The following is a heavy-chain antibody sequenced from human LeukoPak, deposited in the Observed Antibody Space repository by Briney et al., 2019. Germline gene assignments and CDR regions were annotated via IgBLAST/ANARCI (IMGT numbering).Heavy chain of an antibody. V-gene: IGHV1-2*06. D-gene: IGHD6-13*01. CDR2: INPNSGGT. J-gene: IGHJ5*02. CDR3: ARDLIAAAGNNWFDP. Sequence: ASVKVSCKASGYTFTGYYMHWVRQAPGQGLEWMGRINPNSGGTNYAQKFQGRVTMTRDTSISTAYMELSRLRSDDTAVYYCARDLIAAAGNNWFDPWGQGTLVTVSS. CDR1: GYTFTGYY.